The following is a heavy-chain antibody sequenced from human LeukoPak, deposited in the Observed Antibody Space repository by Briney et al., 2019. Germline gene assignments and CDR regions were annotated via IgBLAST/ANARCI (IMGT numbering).Heavy chain of an antibody. CDR2: INPNTGDT. Sequence: ASVNVSCEASGYTSTGYYIHCVRQAPGQGLEWMGWINPNTGDTNYAQSFQGRVTMTRDTSISTTYMELSRLRSDDTAVYYCARARSDFWNNYYEYWRQGTLVTVSS. D-gene: IGHD3-3*01. CDR3: ARARSDFWNNYYEY. V-gene: IGHV1-2*02. CDR1: GYTSTGYY. J-gene: IGHJ4*02.